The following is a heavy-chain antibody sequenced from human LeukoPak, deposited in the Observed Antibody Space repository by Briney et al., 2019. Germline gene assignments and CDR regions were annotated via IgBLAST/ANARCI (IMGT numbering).Heavy chain of an antibody. Sequence: GGSLRLSCAASGFTFSSYAMSWVRPAEGKGLEWVSSIGGRGGSTYYADSVKGRFTISRDNSQNPLYLQMNSLRAEDTAVYYCAKVGQQLHKSYSNYTGMDVWGQGTTVTVSS. CDR1: GFTFSSYA. CDR2: IGGRGGST. J-gene: IGHJ6*02. V-gene: IGHV3-23*01. CDR3: AKVGQQLHKSYSNYTGMDV. D-gene: IGHD6-13*01.